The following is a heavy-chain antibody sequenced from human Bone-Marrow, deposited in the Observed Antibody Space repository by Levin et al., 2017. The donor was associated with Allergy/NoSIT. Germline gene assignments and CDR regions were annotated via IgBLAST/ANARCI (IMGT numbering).Heavy chain of an antibody. Sequence: GESLKISCAASGFTFSSYGMHWVRQAPGKGLEWVAVIWYDGSNKYYADSVKGRFTISRDNSKNTLYLQMNSLRAEDTAVYYCARAGSSWYTPHYFDYWGQGTLVTVSS. D-gene: IGHD6-13*01. J-gene: IGHJ4*02. CDR1: GFTFSSYG. V-gene: IGHV3-33*01. CDR3: ARAGSSWYTPHYFDY. CDR2: IWYDGSNK.